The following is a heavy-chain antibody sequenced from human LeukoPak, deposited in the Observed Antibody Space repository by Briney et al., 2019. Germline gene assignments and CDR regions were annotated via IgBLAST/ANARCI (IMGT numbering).Heavy chain of an antibody. CDR3: ARDRVVVTPRSDYYYMDV. J-gene: IGHJ6*03. CDR1: GFTFSSYS. D-gene: IGHD2-21*02. CDR2: IKQDGSEK. Sequence: GGSLRLSCAASGFTFSSYSMNWVRQAPGKGLEWVANIKQDGSEKYYVDSVKGRFTISRDNAKNSLYLQMNSLRAEDTAVYYCARDRVVVTPRSDYYYMDVWGKGTTVTVSS. V-gene: IGHV3-7*01.